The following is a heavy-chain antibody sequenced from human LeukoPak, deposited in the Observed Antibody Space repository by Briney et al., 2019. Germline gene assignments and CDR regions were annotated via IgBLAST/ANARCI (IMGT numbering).Heavy chain of an antibody. CDR3: ARQRLWPRNGAFDI. Sequence: SETLSLTCTVSGGSISSSSYYWGWIRQPPGKGLEWIGSIYYSGSTYYNPSLKSRVTISVDTFKNQFSLKLSSVTAADTAVYYCARQRLWPRNGAFDIWGQGTMVTVSS. J-gene: IGHJ3*02. D-gene: IGHD5-18*01. CDR2: IYYSGST. V-gene: IGHV4-39*01. CDR1: GGSISSSSYY.